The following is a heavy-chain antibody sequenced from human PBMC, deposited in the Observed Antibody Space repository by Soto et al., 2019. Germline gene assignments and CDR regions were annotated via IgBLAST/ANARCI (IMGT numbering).Heavy chain of an antibody. CDR2: ITVNGNT. Sequence: QVQQLESGPGLVKPWDTLSLTCTVSGAYISDFSWSWIRQPAGKGLEWIGRITVNGNTQYNPSFRSRVTMSMDTSRNQFSLNLQSATAADMALYYCARESGENWTYEAHWGQGTLVTVSS. D-gene: IGHD1-7*01. CDR1: GAYISDFS. V-gene: IGHV4-4*07. J-gene: IGHJ1*01. CDR3: ARESGENWTYEAH.